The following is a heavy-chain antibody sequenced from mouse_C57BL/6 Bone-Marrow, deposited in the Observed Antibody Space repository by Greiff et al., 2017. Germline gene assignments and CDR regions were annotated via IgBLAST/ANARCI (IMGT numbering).Heavy chain of an antibody. D-gene: IGHD1-1*02. CDR2: IDPEDGDT. Sequence: VQLQQSGAELVRPGASVKLSCTASGFNIKDYYMHWVKQRPEQGLEWIGRIDPEDGDTEYAPKFQGKATMTADTSSNTAYLQLSSLTSEYTAVYYCTTLYGLLTWFAYWGQGTLVTVSA. CDR1: GFNIKDYY. J-gene: IGHJ3*01. V-gene: IGHV14-1*01. CDR3: TTLYGLLTWFAY.